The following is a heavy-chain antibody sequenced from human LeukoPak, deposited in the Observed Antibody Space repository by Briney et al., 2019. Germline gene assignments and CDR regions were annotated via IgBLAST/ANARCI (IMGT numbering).Heavy chain of an antibody. CDR1: GGSISSYY. D-gene: IGHD2-15*01. CDR3: ARDSCSGGSCYSWFHP. J-gene: IGHJ5*02. Sequence: SETLSLTRTVSGGSISSYYWSWIRQPPGKGLEWIGYIYYSGSTNYNPSLKSRVTISVDTSKNQFSLKLSSVTAADTAVYYCARDSCSGGSCYSWFHPWGQGTLVTVSS. V-gene: IGHV4-59*01. CDR2: IYYSGST.